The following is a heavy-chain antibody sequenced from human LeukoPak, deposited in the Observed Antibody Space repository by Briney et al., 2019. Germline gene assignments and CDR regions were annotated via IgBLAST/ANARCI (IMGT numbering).Heavy chain of an antibody. CDR1: GGTFSSYA. D-gene: IGHD6-25*01. CDR3: AREVLGAATGRPFDY. V-gene: IGHV1-69*05. J-gene: IGHJ4*02. Sequence: SVKGSCKASGGTFSSYAISWGRQAPGQGLEWRGGIIPIFGKAHYAQQFQGRVTITTDESQSTAYMELSSLRSEDTVVYYCAREVLGAATGRPFDYWGQGTLVGVSS. CDR2: IIPIFGKA.